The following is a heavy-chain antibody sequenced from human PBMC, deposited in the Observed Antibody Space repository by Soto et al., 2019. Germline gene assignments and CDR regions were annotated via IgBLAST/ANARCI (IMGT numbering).Heavy chain of an antibody. J-gene: IGHJ4*02. V-gene: IGHV1-18*01. CDR3: ARDRVSYALDY. CDR1: GYTFTNYG. CDR2: ISAYNGNT. D-gene: IGHD1-26*01. Sequence: QVKLVQSGAEVRKPGASVKVSCKASGYTFTNYGIIWVRQAPGQGLEWMGRISAYNGNTNYAQKLQGRVTMTTDTSKSKAYMELRSLRSDDTAVYYCARDRVSYALDYWGQGTLVTVSS.